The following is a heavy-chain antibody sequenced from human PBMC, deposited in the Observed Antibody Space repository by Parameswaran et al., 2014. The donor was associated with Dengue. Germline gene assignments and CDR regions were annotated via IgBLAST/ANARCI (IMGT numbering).Heavy chain of an antibody. CDR3: AREGLWFGELLNGEFDY. V-gene: IGHV7-4-1*02. CDR1: GYTFTSYA. J-gene: IGHJ4*02. D-gene: IGHD3-10*01. CDR2: INTNTGNP. Sequence: ASVKVSCKASGYTFTSYAMNWVRQAPGQGLEWMGWINTNTGNPTYAQGFTGRFVFSLDTSVSTAYLQISSLKAEDTAVYYCAREGLWFGELLNGEFDYWGQGTLVTVSS.